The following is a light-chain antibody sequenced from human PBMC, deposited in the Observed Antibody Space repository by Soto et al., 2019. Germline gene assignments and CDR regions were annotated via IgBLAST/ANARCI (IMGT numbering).Light chain of an antibody. CDR3: CSYAGSYTLV. Sequence: QSVLAQPRSVSGSPGQSVSISCTGTSSDVGGYNYVSWYQQHPGKAPKVIIYDASKRPSGVPDRFSGSKSSNTASLTISGLQAEDEADYYCCSYAGSYTLVFGGGTKVTVL. CDR2: DAS. V-gene: IGLV2-11*01. CDR1: SSDVGGYNY. J-gene: IGLJ2*01.